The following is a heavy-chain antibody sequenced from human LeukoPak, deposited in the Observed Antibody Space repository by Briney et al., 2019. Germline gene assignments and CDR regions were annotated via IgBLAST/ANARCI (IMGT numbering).Heavy chain of an antibody. CDR2: IYWNDDK. V-gene: IGHV2-5*01. CDR1: GFSLSTSGVG. Sequence: SGPTLVKPTQTLTLTCTFSGFSLSTSGVGVGWIRQPPGKALEWLALIYWNDDKRYSPSLKSRLTITKDTSKNQVVLTMTNMATVDTATYYCAHREGYDSSGYHPYFDYWGQGTLVTVSS. CDR3: AHREGYDSSGYHPYFDY. J-gene: IGHJ4*02. D-gene: IGHD3-22*01.